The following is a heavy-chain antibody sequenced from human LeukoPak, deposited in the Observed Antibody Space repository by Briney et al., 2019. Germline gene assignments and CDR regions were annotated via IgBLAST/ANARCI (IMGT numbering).Heavy chain of an antibody. V-gene: IGHV3-30*18. CDR1: GFTFSSYG. D-gene: IGHD3-10*01. CDR2: ISYDGSNK. CDR3: AKVWVRYTPLGYFQH. Sequence: PGGSLRLSCAASGFTFSSYGMHWVRQAPGKGLEWVAVISYDGSNKYYADSVKGRFTISGDNSKNTLYLQMNSLRAEDTAVYYCAKVWVRYTPLGYFQHWGQGTLVTVSS. J-gene: IGHJ1*01.